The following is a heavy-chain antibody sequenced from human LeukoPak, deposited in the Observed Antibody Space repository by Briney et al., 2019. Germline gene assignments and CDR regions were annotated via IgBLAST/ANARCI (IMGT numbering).Heavy chain of an antibody. V-gene: IGHV3-21*01. J-gene: IGHJ4*02. Sequence: GGSLRLSCAASGFTFSNYGMNWVRQAPGKGLEWVSSISSGSSYIYYADSVKGRFTISKDNAKNSLYLQMNSLRAEDAAVYYCARARTMYSSGWYQVVNFDYWGQGTLVTVSS. CDR3: ARARTMYSSGWYQVVNFDY. CDR1: GFTFSNYG. D-gene: IGHD6-19*01. CDR2: ISSGSSYI.